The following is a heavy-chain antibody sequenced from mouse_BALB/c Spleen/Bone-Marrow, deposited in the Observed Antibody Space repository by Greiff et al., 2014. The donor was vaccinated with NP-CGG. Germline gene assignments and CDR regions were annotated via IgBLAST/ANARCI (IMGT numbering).Heavy chain of an antibody. Sequence: QVQLQQPGAELVKPGASVKLSCRASGYTFTSYWMHWVKQRPGQGLEWIGEINPSNGRTNYNEKFKSMATLTVDKSSSTAYMQLSRLTSEDSAVFYCARIIYGSSYIIGFWGQGTSVTVSS. J-gene: IGHJ4*01. CDR2: INPSNGRT. CDR3: ARIIYGSSYIIGF. V-gene: IGHV1S81*02. CDR1: GYTFTSYW. D-gene: IGHD1-1*01.